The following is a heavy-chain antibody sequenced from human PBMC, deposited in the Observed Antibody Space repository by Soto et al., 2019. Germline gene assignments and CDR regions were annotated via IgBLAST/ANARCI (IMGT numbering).Heavy chain of an antibody. J-gene: IGHJ4*02. CDR1: GFSFSSHG. CDR2: IWYDGSNK. CDR3: ARWGNNKKLDY. V-gene: IGHV3-33*01. D-gene: IGHD3-16*01. Sequence: HPGGSLRLSCAASGFSFSSHGMHWVRQAPGKGLEWVAVIWYDGSNKYYGESVEGRFTISRDNSKNTLYLQMNSLRAEDTAVYYWARWGNNKKLDYWGQGTQVTVSS.